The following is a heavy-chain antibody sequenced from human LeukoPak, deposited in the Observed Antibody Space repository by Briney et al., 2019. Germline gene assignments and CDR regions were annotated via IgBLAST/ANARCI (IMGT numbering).Heavy chain of an antibody. J-gene: IGHJ4*02. CDR2: IKEDGGEQ. CDR3: AKGRAAMDLFDC. CDR1: GFTFSSYW. D-gene: IGHD2-2*01. V-gene: IGHV3-7*03. Sequence: GGSLRLSCAASGFTFSSYWMSWVRQAPGMGLEWVANIKEDGGEQYYVDSVKGRFTISRDNAKNSLYLQMNTLRAEDTAVYYCAKGRAAMDLFDCWGQGTLVTVSS.